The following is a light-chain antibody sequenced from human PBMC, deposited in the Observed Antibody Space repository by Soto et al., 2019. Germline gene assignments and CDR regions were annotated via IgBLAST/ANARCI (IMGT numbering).Light chain of an antibody. CDR2: GAF. CDR3: QQYNDWPLT. Sequence: EIVMTQSPVTLSVSPGERATLSCRASQSVSSNLAWYQQKPGQAPSLLIYGAFTRATGIPARFSGTGSGTEFTLTISSLQSEDFALYYCQQYNDWPLTFGQGPKVDI. J-gene: IGKJ1*01. V-gene: IGKV3-15*01. CDR1: QSVSSN.